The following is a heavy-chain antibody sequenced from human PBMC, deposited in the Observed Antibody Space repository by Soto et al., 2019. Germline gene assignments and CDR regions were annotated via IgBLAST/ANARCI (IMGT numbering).Heavy chain of an antibody. J-gene: IGHJ6*02. CDR3: ARHRGRGGTSYYYYGMDV. V-gene: IGHV4-39*01. CDR2: IYYSGST. CDR1: GGSISSSSYY. D-gene: IGHD3-10*01. Sequence: SETLSLTXTVSGGSISSSSYYWGWIRQPPGKGLEWIGSIYYSGSTYYNPSLKSRVTISVDTSKNQFSLKLSSVTAADTAVYYCARHRGRGGTSYYYYGMDVWGQGTTVTVSS.